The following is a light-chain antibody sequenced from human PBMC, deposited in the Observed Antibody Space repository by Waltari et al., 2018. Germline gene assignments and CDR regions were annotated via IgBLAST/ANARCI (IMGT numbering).Light chain of an antibody. CDR2: GAS. CDR3: QKYDRLPAT. J-gene: IGKJ1*01. V-gene: IGKV3-20*01. CDR1: QSVSRF. Sequence: ELVFTQSPGTLSLSPGERGTPSCRASQSVSRFLAWYQQKPGQAPRLLIYGASTRATGIPDRFSGSGSGTDFSLTISRLEPEDFAVYYCQKYDRLPATFGQGTKVEIK.